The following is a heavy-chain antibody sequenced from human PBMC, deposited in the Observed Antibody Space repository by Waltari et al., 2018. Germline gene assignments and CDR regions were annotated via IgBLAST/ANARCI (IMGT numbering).Heavy chain of an antibody. J-gene: IGHJ3*02. Sequence: QVQLVQSGAEVKKPGASVKVSCKASGYTFTSYDINWVRQATGQGLEWMGWMEPNRGNTGYEHKFQGRDTITRNTSINTAYMELSRLRSEDTAVYYCARGSGMGRGWGGLQDAFDIWGQGTMVTVSS. D-gene: IGHD3-10*01. CDR2: MEPNRGNT. CDR3: ARGSGMGRGWGGLQDAFDI. CDR1: GYTFTSYD. V-gene: IGHV1-8*01.